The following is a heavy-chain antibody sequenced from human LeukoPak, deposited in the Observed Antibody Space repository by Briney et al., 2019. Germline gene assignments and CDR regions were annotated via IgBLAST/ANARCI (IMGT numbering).Heavy chain of an antibody. CDR3: PKDIRKWLVKGKAFDI. V-gene: IGHV3-9*03. J-gene: IGHJ3*02. CDR2: ISWNSGSI. Sequence: GRSLRFSCAASGFTFDDYAMHLVRQAPGQGLEWVSGISWNSGSIGYADSVKGRFTISRDNAKNSLYLQMNSLRAEDMALYYCPKDIRKWLVKGKAFDIWGQGKMVTVSS. CDR1: GFTFDDYA. D-gene: IGHD6-19*01.